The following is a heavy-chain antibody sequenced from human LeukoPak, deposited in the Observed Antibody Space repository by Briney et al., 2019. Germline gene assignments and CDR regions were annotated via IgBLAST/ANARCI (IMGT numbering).Heavy chain of an antibody. CDR1: GFTFSSYG. CDR2: IWYDGSNK. V-gene: IGHV3-33*01. D-gene: IGHD1-26*01. J-gene: IGHJ4*02. CDR3: ARDRRSYSGSYFLSGIFDY. Sequence: PGGSLRLSCAASGFTFSSYGMHWVRQAPGKGLEWVAVIWYDGSNKYYADSVKGRFTISRDNSKNTLYLQMNSLRAEDTAVYYCARDRRSYSGSYFLSGIFDYWGQGTLVTVSS.